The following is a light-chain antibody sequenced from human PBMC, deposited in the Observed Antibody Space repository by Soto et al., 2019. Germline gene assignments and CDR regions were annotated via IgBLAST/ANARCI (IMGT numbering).Light chain of an antibody. CDR2: AAS. V-gene: IGKV1-8*01. CDR3: QQYYTYPLN. J-gene: IGKJ4*01. CDR1: QGISSY. Sequence: AIRMTQSPSSFSASTGDRVTITCRASQGISSYLAWFQQSPGKAPKLLIYAASTLQSGVPSRFSGSGSGTDFTLTISSLQSEDFATYYCQQYYTYPLNFGGGTKVEIK.